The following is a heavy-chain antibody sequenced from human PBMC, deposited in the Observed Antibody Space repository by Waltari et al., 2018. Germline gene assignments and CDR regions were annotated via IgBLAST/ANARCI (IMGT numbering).Heavy chain of an antibody. CDR1: GGSISSGGYY. Sequence: QVQLQESGPGLVKPSQTLSLTCTVSGGSISSGGYYWSWIRQHPGKGLEWIGYIYYSGSIYYNPSLKSRVTISVDTSKNQFSLKLRSVTAADTAVYYCARDRDSSSWYWNAFDIWGQGTMVTVSS. J-gene: IGHJ3*02. CDR3: ARDRDSSSWYWNAFDI. CDR2: IYYSGSI. V-gene: IGHV4-31*03. D-gene: IGHD6-13*01.